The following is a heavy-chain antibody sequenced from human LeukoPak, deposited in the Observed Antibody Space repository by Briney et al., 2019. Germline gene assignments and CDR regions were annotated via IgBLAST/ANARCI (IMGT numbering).Heavy chain of an antibody. Sequence: GGSLRLSCAASGFTVSSNYMSWVRQAPGKGLEWVAFIENDGSNKYYADSVRGRFTISRDNSRNTLYMQMNSLRVEDTAVYYCARVLMVRGTSHAFDFWGRGTMVTVSS. V-gene: IGHV3-30*02. CDR3: ARVLMVRGTSHAFDF. CDR1: GFTVSSNY. J-gene: IGHJ3*01. D-gene: IGHD3-10*01. CDR2: IENDGSNK.